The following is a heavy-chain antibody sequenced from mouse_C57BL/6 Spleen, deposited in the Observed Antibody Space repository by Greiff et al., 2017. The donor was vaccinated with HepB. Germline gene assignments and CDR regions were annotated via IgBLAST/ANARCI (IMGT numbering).Heavy chain of an antibody. CDR3: ARDRFITTVGGDWYFDV. CDR2: ISDGGSYT. D-gene: IGHD1-1*01. CDR1: GFTFSSYA. Sequence: EVKLQESGGGLVKPGGSLKLSCAASGFTFSSYAMSWVRQTPEKRLEWVATISDGGSYTYYPDNVKGRFTISRDNAKNNLYLQMSHLKSEDTAMYYCARDRFITTVGGDWYFDVWGTGTTVTVSS. J-gene: IGHJ1*03. V-gene: IGHV5-4*01.